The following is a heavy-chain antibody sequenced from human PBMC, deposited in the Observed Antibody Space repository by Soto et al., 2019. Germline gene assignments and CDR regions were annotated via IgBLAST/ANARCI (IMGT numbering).Heavy chain of an antibody. D-gene: IGHD4-4*01. Sequence: SETLSLTCSVSGGSINSDEYYWSWIRQPPGGGLEWIGHVYYTGSTSYSPSLKSRLTISIDTSKNQFSLRLTSVSAADAAVYYCARDRSNSPDLFDSWGQGTLVTVSS. J-gene: IGHJ4*02. CDR2: VYYTGST. CDR1: GGSINSDEYY. CDR3: ARDRSNSPDLFDS. V-gene: IGHV4-30-4*01.